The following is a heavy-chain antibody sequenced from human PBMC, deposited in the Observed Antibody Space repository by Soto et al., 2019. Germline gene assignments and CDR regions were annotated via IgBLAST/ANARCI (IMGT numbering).Heavy chain of an antibody. D-gene: IGHD1-26*01. CDR3: ARDEAFSAPYYPDY. CDR1: EFTFSSHL. Sequence: VQLVESGGGVVQPGRSLRLSCVASEFTFSSHLMHWVRQAPGKGLEWVAFISNDGDYKNYADSVKGRFTISRDNSKDTVYLEIHSLRPEDTALYHCARDEAFSAPYYPDYWGQGTLVIVS. J-gene: IGHJ4*02. CDR2: ISNDGDYK. V-gene: IGHV3-30*03.